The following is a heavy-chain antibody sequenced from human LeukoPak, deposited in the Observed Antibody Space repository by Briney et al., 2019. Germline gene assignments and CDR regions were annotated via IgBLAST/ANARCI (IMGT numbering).Heavy chain of an antibody. CDR2: IKQDGIEK. CDR3: VRAGRGFVVVDNYGMDV. J-gene: IGHJ6*02. D-gene: IGHD2-2*01. Sequence: GGSLRLSCVASGGTFSDYWMTWVSQAPGRGLEWVASIKQDGIEKNYMDSVKGRFTISRDHAKNSLYLQMSSLRAEDTGVYYCVRAGRGFVVVDNYGMDVWGQGTTVTVSS. V-gene: IGHV3-7*03. CDR1: GGTFSDYW.